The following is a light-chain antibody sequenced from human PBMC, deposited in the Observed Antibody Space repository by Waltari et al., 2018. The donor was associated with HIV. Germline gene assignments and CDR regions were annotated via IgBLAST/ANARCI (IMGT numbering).Light chain of an antibody. CDR2: GAS. Sequence: EIVLTQSPGTLSLSPGERATLSCRASQSVSSGYLAWYQQKPGQAPRLLISGASRRATVIPDRFSGSGSGTDLTLTISRLEPEDFAVYYCQQYGSSPFTFGPGTTVHIK. CDR1: QSVSSGY. J-gene: IGKJ3*01. CDR3: QQYGSSPFT. V-gene: IGKV3-20*01.